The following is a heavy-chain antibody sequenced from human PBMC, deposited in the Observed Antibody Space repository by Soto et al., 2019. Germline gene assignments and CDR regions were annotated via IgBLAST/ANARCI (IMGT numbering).Heavy chain of an antibody. CDR1: GGSFSGYY. CDR3: ARSLYGMDV. V-gene: IGHV4-34*01. Sequence: QVQLQQWGAGLLKPSETLSLTCAVYGGSFSGYYWSWIRQPPGKGLEWIGEINHSGSTNYNPSLKRRVTISVDTSKNPFSLKLSSVTAADTAVYYCARSLYGMDVWGQGTTVTVSS. CDR2: INHSGST. J-gene: IGHJ6*02.